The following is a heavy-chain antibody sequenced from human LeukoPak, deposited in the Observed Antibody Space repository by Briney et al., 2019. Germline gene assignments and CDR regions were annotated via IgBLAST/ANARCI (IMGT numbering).Heavy chain of an antibody. CDR3: ARGASASYGMDV. CDR2: ISSNSSYI. J-gene: IGHJ6*02. Sequence: GGSLRLSCAASGFTFSSYTMNWVRQAPGKGLEWVAYISSNSSYIYSADSQKGRFTISRDNAKNSLYLQMNSLRAEDTAMYYCARGASASYGMDVWGQGTTVTVSS. CDR1: GFTFSSYT. V-gene: IGHV3-21*01.